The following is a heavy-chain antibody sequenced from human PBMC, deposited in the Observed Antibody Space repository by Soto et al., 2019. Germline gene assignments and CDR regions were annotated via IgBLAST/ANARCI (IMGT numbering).Heavy chain of an antibody. CDR1: GGSISSGDYY. CDR2: IYYSGST. J-gene: IGHJ5*02. CDR3: ARWWSGSRQGFDP. V-gene: IGHV4-31*03. Sequence: QVQLQESGPGLVKPSQTLSLTCTVSGGSISSGDYYWSWIRQHPGKGLEWIGYIYYSGSTYYNPSLKSRVTRSVDTSKNQFSLKLSYVTAADTAVYYCARWWSGSRQGFDPWGQGTLVTVSS. D-gene: IGHD3-3*01.